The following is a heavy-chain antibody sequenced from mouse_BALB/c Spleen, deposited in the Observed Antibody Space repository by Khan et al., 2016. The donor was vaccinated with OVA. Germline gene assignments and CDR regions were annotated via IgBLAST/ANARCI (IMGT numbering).Heavy chain of an antibody. CDR2: IDPENGNT. CDR1: GFNIKDYY. CDR3: ARRGYGNYWFAY. J-gene: IGHJ3*01. V-gene: IGHV14-1*02. D-gene: IGHD2-1*01. Sequence: IQLVQSGAELVRPGALVELSCKASGFNIKDYYMLWVKQRPEQGLEWIGWIDPENGNTIYDPKFQAKASITADTSSNTAYLQLSSLTSEDTAVYYCARRGYGNYWFAYWGQGTLVTVSA.